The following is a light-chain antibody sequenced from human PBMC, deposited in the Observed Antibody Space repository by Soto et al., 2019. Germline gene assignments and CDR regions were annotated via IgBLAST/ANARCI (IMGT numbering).Light chain of an antibody. V-gene: IGKV3-20*01. J-gene: IGKJ4*01. CDR2: GVS. CDR1: QSVSSSS. CDR3: QQYGGSPLT. Sequence: EIVLTQSPGTLSLSPGESATLSCGASQSVSSSSLAWYQQKPGQAPRLLFFGVSNRAAGVPDRFGGSGSGTDFTLTISRLEPEDFAVYYCQQYGGSPLTFGGGTKVDI.